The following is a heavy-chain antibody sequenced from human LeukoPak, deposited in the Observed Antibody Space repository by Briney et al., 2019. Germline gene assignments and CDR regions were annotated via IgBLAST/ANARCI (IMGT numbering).Heavy chain of an antibody. CDR2: IYTSGST. J-gene: IGHJ4*02. V-gene: IGHV4-4*07. Sequence: SETLSLTCTVSGGSISSYYWSWIRQPAGKGLEWIGRIYTSGSTNYNPSLKSRVTMSVDTSKNQFSLKLSSVTAADTAVYYCGSRRTAMFGVIKGPIDYWGQGTLVTVSS. CDR3: GSRRTAMFGVIKGPIDY. CDR1: GGSISSYY. D-gene: IGHD3-3*01.